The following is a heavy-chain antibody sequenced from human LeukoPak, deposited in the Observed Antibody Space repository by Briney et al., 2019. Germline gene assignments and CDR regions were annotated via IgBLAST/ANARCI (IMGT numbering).Heavy chain of an antibody. J-gene: IGHJ1*01. CDR2: VYDSGTT. CDR1: GDSVSSDY. V-gene: IGHV4-59*08. CDR3: AGRGQRYFRD. Sequence: PSETLSLTCTVSGDSVSSDYWSWIRQPPGKRLEWIGYVYDSGTTAHNPALKSRLTISLDTSKNQFSLNLTSVTAADTAVYYCAGRGQRYFRDWGQGTLVTVSS.